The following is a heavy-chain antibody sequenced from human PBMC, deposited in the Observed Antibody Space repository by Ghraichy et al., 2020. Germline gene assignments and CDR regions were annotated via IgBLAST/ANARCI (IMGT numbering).Heavy chain of an antibody. CDR1: GYTFTSYG. CDR2: ISAYNGNT. V-gene: IGHV1-18*01. Sequence: ASVKVSCKASGYTFTSYGISWVRQAPGQGLEWMGWISAYNGNTNYAQKLQGRVTMTTDTSTSTAYMELRSLRSDDTAVYYCARDRVAAPLAHYYYYYGMDVWGQGTTVTVSS. J-gene: IGHJ6*02. D-gene: IGHD6-13*01. CDR3: ARDRVAAPLAHYYYYYGMDV.